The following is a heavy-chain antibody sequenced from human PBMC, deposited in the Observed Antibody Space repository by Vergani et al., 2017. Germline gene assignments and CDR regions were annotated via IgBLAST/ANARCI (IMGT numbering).Heavy chain of an antibody. V-gene: IGHV1-2*02. Sequence: QVQLVQSGAEVEKPGASVKVSCKASGYTIIGNYMHWVRQAPGQGRGWLGWINPNSGGTNYAQKFQGRVTMTRDTSIRTAYMELSRLRSDDTAVYYCARVLLLDSGSGSWMGGLDYWSQGTLVTVS. D-gene: IGHD3-10*01. CDR2: INPNSGGT. J-gene: IGHJ4*02. CDR1: GYTIIGNY. CDR3: ARVLLLDSGSGSWMGGLDY.